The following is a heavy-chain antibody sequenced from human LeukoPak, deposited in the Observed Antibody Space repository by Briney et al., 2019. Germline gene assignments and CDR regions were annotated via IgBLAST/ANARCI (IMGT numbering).Heavy chain of an antibody. V-gene: IGHV3-23*01. D-gene: IGHD6-6*01. CDR1: GFTFSSSA. CDR3: AKALGSSSSSPYSAY. Sequence: GGSLRLSCAASGFTFSSSAMSWVRQVPGKGLEWVSGISASGGSTYYADSVRGRFTISRDNSKNTLYLQMSSLRVEDTAVYYCAKALGSSSSSPYSAYWGQGTLVTVSS. CDR2: ISASGGST. J-gene: IGHJ4*02.